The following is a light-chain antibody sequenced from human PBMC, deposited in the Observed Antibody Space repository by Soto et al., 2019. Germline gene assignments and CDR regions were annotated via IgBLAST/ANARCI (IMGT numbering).Light chain of an antibody. V-gene: IGLV4-69*01. CDR3: QTWVTGIQI. J-gene: IGLJ2*01. CDR1: SGHSSYA. CDR2: LNSDGSH. Sequence: QLVLTQSPSASASLGASVKLTCTLSSGHSSYAIAWHQQQPEKGPRYLMKLNSDGSHSKGDAIPDRFSGSSSGAERYLTISSLQSEDEADYYCQTWVTGIQIFGGGTKLTVL.